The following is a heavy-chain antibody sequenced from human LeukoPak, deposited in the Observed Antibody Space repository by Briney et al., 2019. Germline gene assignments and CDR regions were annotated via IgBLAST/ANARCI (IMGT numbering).Heavy chain of an antibody. CDR3: ARVEMATIFLDS. Sequence: PSETLSLTCSVSSSSVSSITHYWTWIRQPPGKGLEWIGYIYYTGRTNYNPSLKSRVTISVDTSKNQFSLKLSSVTAADTAVYYCARVEMATIFLDSWGQGTLVSVSS. V-gene: IGHV4-61*01. J-gene: IGHJ4*02. CDR1: SSSVSSITHY. CDR2: IYYTGRT. D-gene: IGHD5-24*01.